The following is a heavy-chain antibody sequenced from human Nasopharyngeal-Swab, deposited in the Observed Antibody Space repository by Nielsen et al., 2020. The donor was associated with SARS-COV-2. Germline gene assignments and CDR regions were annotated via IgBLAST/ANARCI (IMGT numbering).Heavy chain of an antibody. Sequence: GSLRLSCTVSGGSISTSSYYWVWIRQPPGKGLQWIGSIYYSASTYYNPSLKSRVTISRDTSKNQFSLKLSSVTAADTAVYYCAREGGGVIRGGYYGMDVWGQGTTVTVSS. D-gene: IGHD3-16*02. CDR3: AREGGGVIRGGYYGMDV. J-gene: IGHJ6*02. CDR2: IYYSAST. CDR1: GGSISTSSYY. V-gene: IGHV4-39*02.